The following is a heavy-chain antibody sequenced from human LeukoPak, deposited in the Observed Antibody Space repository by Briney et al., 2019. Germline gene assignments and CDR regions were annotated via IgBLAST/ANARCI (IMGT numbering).Heavy chain of an antibody. CDR2: INPNSGGT. CDR3: ARDRKVVRGVIDY. CDR1: GYTFTGYY. Sequence: VASVKVSCKASGYTFTGYYMHWVRQAPGQGLEWMGWINPNSGGTNYAQKFQGRVTMTRDTSISTAYMELSRLRSDDTAVYYCARDRKVVRGVIDYWGQGTLVTVSS. V-gene: IGHV1-2*02. J-gene: IGHJ4*02. D-gene: IGHD3-10*01.